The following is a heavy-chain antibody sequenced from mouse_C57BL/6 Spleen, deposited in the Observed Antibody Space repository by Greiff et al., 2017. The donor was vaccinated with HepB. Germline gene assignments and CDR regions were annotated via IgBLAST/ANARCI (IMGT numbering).Heavy chain of an antibody. CDR3: ARAMDY. Sequence: EVQLQQSGPELVKPGASVKISCKASGYTFTDYYMNWVKQSHGKSLEWIGDINPNNGGTSYNQKFKGKATLTVDKSSSTAYMELRSLTSEDSDVYYCARAMDYWGQGTSVTVSS. J-gene: IGHJ4*01. CDR1: GYTFTDYY. V-gene: IGHV1-26*01. CDR2: INPNNGGT.